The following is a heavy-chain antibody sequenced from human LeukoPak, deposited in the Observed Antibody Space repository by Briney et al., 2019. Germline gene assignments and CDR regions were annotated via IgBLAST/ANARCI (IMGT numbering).Heavy chain of an antibody. D-gene: IGHD4-17*01. CDR1: GGSISSYY. CDR2: IYYSGST. Sequence: PETLSLTCTVSGGSISSYYWSRIRQPPGKGLEWIGYIYYSGSTNYNPSLKSRVTISVDTSKNQFSLKLSSVTAADTAVYYCARHGSGYGDNWFDPWGQGTLVTVSS. CDR3: ARHGSGYGDNWFDP. V-gene: IGHV4-59*08. J-gene: IGHJ5*02.